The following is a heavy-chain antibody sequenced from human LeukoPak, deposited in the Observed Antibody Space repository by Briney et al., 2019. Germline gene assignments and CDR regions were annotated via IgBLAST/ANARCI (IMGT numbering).Heavy chain of an antibody. CDR2: ISSSGSSI. CDR3: ARDNGDPRTYFDY. CDR1: GFIFSTYD. V-gene: IGHV3-48*03. Sequence: PGGSLRLSCAASGFIFSTYDMSWVRQAPGKGLEWISYISSSGSSIYYVDSVKGRFTISRDNAKNSLYLQMNSLRAEDTAVYYCARDNGDPRTYFDYWGQGTLVTVSS. J-gene: IGHJ4*02. D-gene: IGHD4-17*01.